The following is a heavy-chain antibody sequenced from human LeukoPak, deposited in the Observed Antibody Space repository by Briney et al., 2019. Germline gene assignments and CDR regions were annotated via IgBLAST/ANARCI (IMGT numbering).Heavy chain of an antibody. J-gene: IGHJ6*02. Sequence: PSETLSLTCTVSGGSISSGGYYWSWIRQHPGKGLEWIGYIYYSGSTYYNPSLKSRITISVDTSKNQFSLKLSSVTAADTAVYYCARGGGLRYFDWLSYYYGMDVWGQGTTVTVSS. D-gene: IGHD3-9*01. CDR1: GGSISSGGYY. CDR2: IYYSGST. CDR3: ARGGGLRYFDWLSYYYGMDV. V-gene: IGHV4-31*03.